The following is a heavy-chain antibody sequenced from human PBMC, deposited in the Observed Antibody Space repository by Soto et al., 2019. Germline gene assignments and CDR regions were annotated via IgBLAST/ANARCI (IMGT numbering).Heavy chain of an antibody. CDR1: GFNFGHFW. Sequence: GSLRLSCAASGFNFGHFWMHWIRQAPGKGLVWVSHINSDGSTIVYADSVKGRFTISRDNAKNTLYLQMNSLRVEDTAVYYCARDRGYPDSFDIWGQGTMVTVSS. J-gene: IGHJ3*02. V-gene: IGHV3-74*01. D-gene: IGHD3-10*01. CDR2: INSDGSTI. CDR3: ARDRGYPDSFDI.